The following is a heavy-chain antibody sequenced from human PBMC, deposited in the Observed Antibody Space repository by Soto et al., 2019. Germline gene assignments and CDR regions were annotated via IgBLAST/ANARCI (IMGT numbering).Heavy chain of an antibody. CDR1: GFTFSSSA. CDR2: ISGSGGST. V-gene: IGHV3-23*01. Sequence: EVQLLESGGGLVQPGGSLRLSCAASGFTFSSSAMSWVRQAPGKGLEWVSAISGSGGSTYYADSVKGRFTISRDNSKNTLYLQLNSLRAEYTAVYYCAKGSGSYFVYFDYWGQGTLVNVSS. D-gene: IGHD1-26*01. CDR3: AKGSGSYFVYFDY. J-gene: IGHJ4*02.